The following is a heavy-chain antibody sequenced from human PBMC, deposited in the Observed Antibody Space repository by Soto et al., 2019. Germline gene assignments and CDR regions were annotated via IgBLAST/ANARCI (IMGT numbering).Heavy chain of an antibody. CDR2: TYYRSKWYN. Sequence: SQTLSLTCDISGDSVSSNSAGWNWIRQTPSRGLEWLGRTYYRSKWYNDYAVSVKSRITINPDTSKNQFSLQLNSVTPEDTAVYYCARDRAVAGLYYYYYGMDVWGQGTTVTVSS. V-gene: IGHV6-1*01. J-gene: IGHJ6*02. CDR1: GDSVSSNSAG. D-gene: IGHD6-19*01. CDR3: ARDRAVAGLYYYYYGMDV.